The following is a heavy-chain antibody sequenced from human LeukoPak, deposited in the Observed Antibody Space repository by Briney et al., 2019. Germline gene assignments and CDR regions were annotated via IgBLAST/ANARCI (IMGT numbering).Heavy chain of an antibody. Sequence: PGGSLRLSCAASGFTFSSYSMNWVRQAPGEGLEWVSYISSSSSTIYYADSVKGRFTISRDNAKNSLYLQMNSLRAEDTAVYYCARAGYDAFDIWGQGTMVTVSS. CDR2: ISSSSSTI. CDR1: GFTFSSYS. D-gene: IGHD2-15*01. CDR3: ARAGYDAFDI. J-gene: IGHJ3*02. V-gene: IGHV3-48*04.